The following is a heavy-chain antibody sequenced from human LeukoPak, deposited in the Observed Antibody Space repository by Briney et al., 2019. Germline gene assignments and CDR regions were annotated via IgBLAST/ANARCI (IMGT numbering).Heavy chain of an antibody. V-gene: IGHV3-30-3*01. CDR3: AREAGYCSSTSCSIGYYYYGMDV. J-gene: IGHJ6*02. Sequence: PGGSLRLSCAASGFTFSSYAMHWVRQAPGKGLEWVAVISYDGSNKYYADSVKGRFTISRDNSKNTLYLQMNSLRAEDTAVYYCAREAGYCSSTSCSIGYYYYGMDVWGQGTTVTVSS. D-gene: IGHD2-2*01. CDR2: ISYDGSNK. CDR1: GFTFSSYA.